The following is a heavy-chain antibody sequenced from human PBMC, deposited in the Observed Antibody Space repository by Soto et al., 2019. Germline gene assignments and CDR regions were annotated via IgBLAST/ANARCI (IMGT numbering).Heavy chain of an antibody. CDR1: GGSFSGYY. V-gene: IGHV4-34*01. CDR3: ARGFETQYGYYRYYFDY. Sequence: QVQLQQWGAGLLKPSETLSLTCAVYGGSFSGYYWSWIRQPPGKGLEWIGEINHSGSTNYTPSLKSRVTISVDTSKNQFSLKLSSVTAADTAVYYCARGFETQYGYYRYYFDYWGQGTLVTVSS. CDR2: INHSGST. D-gene: IGHD4-17*01. J-gene: IGHJ4*02.